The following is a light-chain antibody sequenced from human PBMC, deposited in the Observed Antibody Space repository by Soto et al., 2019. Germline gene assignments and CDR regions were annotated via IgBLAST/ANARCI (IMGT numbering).Light chain of an antibody. CDR3: MQGLQTPLT. Sequence: DIVMTQSPLSLPVTPGEPASISCRSSQSLLHTNGNTYLDWYVQKPGQSPQLLIYLGSYRASGVPDRFSGSGSDTDFTLKISRVEAEDIGVYYCMQGLQTPLTFCGGTKVDIK. CDR2: LGS. CDR1: QSLLHTNGNTY. V-gene: IGKV2-28*01. J-gene: IGKJ4*01.